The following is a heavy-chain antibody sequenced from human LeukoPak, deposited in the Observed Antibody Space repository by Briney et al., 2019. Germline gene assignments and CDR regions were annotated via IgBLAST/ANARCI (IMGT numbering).Heavy chain of an antibody. CDR2: IYTSGST. CDR3: ARAGGYSYVLYYYYHLDV. Sequence: PSETLSLTCGVSGGSFSGYYWNWIRQPPGKGLEWIGYIYTSGSTNYNPSLKSRVTISVDTYKNQFSLKLSSVTAADTAVYYCARAGGYSYVLYYYYHLDVWGKGTTVTVSS. CDR1: GGSFSGYY. V-gene: IGHV4-4*09. J-gene: IGHJ6*03. D-gene: IGHD5-18*01.